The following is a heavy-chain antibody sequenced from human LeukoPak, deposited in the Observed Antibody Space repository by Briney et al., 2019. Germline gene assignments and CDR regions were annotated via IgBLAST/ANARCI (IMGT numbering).Heavy chain of an antibody. CDR1: GDSISNYY. V-gene: IGHV4-59*01. CDR3: ARVKGFGELFFDY. CDR2: IYCSGST. D-gene: IGHD3-10*01. J-gene: IGHJ4*02. Sequence: PSETLSLTCTVSGDSISNYYWSWIRQPPGKGLEWIGYIYCSGSTNYNPSLKSRVTISINTSKSQFSLKLHSVAAADTAVYYCARVKGFGELFFDYWGQGTLVTVSS.